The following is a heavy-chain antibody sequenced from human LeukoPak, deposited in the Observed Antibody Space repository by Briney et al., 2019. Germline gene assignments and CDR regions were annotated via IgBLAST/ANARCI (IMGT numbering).Heavy chain of an antibody. CDR3: ARGERQYQLLWDFHYYYMDV. D-gene: IGHD2-2*01. CDR1: GGSISSGSYY. V-gene: IGHV4-61*02. CDR2: IYTSGST. Sequence: NPSQTLSLTCTVSGGSISSGSYYWSWIRQPAGKGLEWIGRIYTSGSTNYNPSLKSRVTISVDTSKNQFSLKLSSVTAADTAVYYCARGERQYQLLWDFHYYYMDVWGKGTTVTVSS. J-gene: IGHJ6*03.